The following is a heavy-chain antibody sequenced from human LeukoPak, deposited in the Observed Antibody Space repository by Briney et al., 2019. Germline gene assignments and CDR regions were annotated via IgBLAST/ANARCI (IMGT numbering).Heavy chain of an antibody. Sequence: SVKVSCKASGGTFSSYAISWVRQAPGQGLGWMGRIIPILGIANYAQKFQGRVTITADKSTSTAHMELSSLRSEDTAVYYCARDSSSSGRSFDYWGQGTLVTVSS. D-gene: IGHD6-6*01. V-gene: IGHV1-69*04. CDR3: ARDSSSSGRSFDY. CDR1: GGTFSSYA. CDR2: IIPILGIA. J-gene: IGHJ4*02.